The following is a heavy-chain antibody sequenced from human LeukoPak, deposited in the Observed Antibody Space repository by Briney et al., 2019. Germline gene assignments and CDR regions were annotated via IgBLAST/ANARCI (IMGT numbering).Heavy chain of an antibody. Sequence: SETLSLTCAVYGGSFSGYYWSWIRQPPGKGLEWVGEINHSGSTNYNPSLKSRVTISVDTSKNQFSLKLSPVTAADTAVYYCARGLVAARPYYYCYRDVWGKGTTVTVSS. D-gene: IGHD6-6*01. CDR2: INHSGST. J-gene: IGHJ6*03. CDR3: ARGLVAARPYYYCYRDV. CDR1: GGSFSGYY. V-gene: IGHV4-34*01.